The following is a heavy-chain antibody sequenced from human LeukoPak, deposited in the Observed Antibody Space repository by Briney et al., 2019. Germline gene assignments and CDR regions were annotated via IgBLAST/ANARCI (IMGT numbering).Heavy chain of an antibody. J-gene: IGHJ4*02. CDR1: GGSISSSSYY. CDR2: IYYSGST. V-gene: IGHV4-39*07. Sequence: KPSETLSLTCTVSGGSISSSSYYWGWIRQPPGKGLEWIGSIYYSGSTYYNPSLKSRVTISVDTSKNQFSLKLSSVTAADTAVYYCARDPTPYYFDYWGQGTLVTVSS. CDR3: ARDPTPYYFDY.